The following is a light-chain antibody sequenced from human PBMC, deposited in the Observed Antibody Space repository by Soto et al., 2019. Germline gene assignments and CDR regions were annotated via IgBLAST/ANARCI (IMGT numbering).Light chain of an antibody. CDR3: SSYTSRSTLDYV. V-gene: IGLV2-14*01. Sequence: QSVLTQPASVSGSPGQSITISCTGTSSDVGGYNYVSWYQQHPGKAPKLMIYEVSNRPSGVSNRFSGSKSGNTASLTISGLQAEDEADYDCSSYTSRSTLDYVFGSGTKVTVL. CDR1: SSDVGGYNY. CDR2: EVS. J-gene: IGLJ1*01.